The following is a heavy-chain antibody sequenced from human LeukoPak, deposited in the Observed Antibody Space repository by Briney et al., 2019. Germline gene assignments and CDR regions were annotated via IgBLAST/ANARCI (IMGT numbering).Heavy chain of an antibody. V-gene: IGHV3-21*01. CDR1: GFTFSSYS. CDR2: ISSSSSYI. J-gene: IGHJ5*02. Sequence: PGGSLRLSCAASGFTFSSYSMNWVRQAPGKGLEWVSSISSSSSYIYYADSVKGRFTISRDNAKNSLYLQMNSLRAEDTAVYYCARRGSITMILDPWGQGTLVTVSS. D-gene: IGHD3-22*01. CDR3: ARRGSITMILDP.